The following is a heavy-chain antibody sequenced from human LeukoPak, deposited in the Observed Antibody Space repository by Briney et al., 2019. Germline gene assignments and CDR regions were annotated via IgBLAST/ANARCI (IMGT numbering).Heavy chain of an antibody. V-gene: IGHV3-23*01. CDR2: ISRSGDST. CDR3: ARVLYSGSWYLGF. CDR1: GFTFSTFA. Sequence: PGGSLRLSCAASGFTFSTFAISWVRQAPGRGLEWVSAISRSGDSTYYADSVKGRFTISRDNFKNTLYLQMSSLRTEDTAVYYCARVLYSGSWYLGFWGQGTLVTVSS. J-gene: IGHJ4*02. D-gene: IGHD6-13*01.